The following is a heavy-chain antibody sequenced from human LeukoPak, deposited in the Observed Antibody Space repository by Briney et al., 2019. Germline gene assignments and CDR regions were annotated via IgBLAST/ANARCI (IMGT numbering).Heavy chain of an antibody. V-gene: IGHV4-59*08. CDR2: IYYSGST. CDR1: GGSISSYY. J-gene: IGHJ4*02. Sequence: SETLSLTCTVSGGSISSYYWSWIRQPPGKGLEWIGYIYYSGSTNYSPSLKSRVTISVDTSKNQLSLKLSSVTAADTAVYYCARHGGSDWSFDYWGQGTLVTVSS. D-gene: IGHD6-19*01. CDR3: ARHGGSDWSFDY.